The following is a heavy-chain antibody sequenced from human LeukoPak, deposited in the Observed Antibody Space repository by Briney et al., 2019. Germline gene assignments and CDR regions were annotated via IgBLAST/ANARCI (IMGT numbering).Heavy chain of an antibody. V-gene: IGHV4-34*01. D-gene: IGHD3-3*01. CDR1: GGSFSGYY. CDR3: ARQLLPSGYSDY. Sequence: SETLSLTCAVYGGSFSGYYWSWIRQPPGKGLEWIGEINHSGSTNYNPSLKSRVAISVDTSKNQFSPKLSSVTAADTAVYYCARQLLPSGYSDYWGQGTLVTVSS. CDR2: INHSGST. J-gene: IGHJ4*02.